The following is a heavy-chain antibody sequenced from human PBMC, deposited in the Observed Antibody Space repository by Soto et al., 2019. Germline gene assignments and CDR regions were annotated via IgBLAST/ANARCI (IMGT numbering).Heavy chain of an antibody. CDR3: ASGEVLGRRDY. Sequence: QVQLVESGGGVVQPGRSLRLSCAASGFIFSSYGMHWVRQAPGKGLEWVAVIWYDGSNIYYADSVRGRFTMSRDNSKNTLYLQLSSLRAEATAVYYCASGEVLGRRDYWGQGTLVTVSS. D-gene: IGHD1-1*01. J-gene: IGHJ4*02. V-gene: IGHV3-33*01. CDR1: GFIFSSYG. CDR2: IWYDGSNI.